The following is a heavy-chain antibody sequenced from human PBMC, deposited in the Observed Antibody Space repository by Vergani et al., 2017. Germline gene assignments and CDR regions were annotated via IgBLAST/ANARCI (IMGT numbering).Heavy chain of an antibody. CDR1: GFSFSSYG. Sequence: QEKLVESGGGAVQPGGSLKVSCAASGFSFSSYGTHWVRQAPGKGLEWVVGISFDGTNEYYPDLVKGRFTISRDIAKNTLYLQVRSLRLEDTGVYHCVRDRGLCAGGRCYTEAWDYWGQGTPVTVSS. V-gene: IGHV3-30*03. J-gene: IGHJ4*02. CDR2: ISFDGTNE. CDR3: VRDRGLCAGGRCYTEAWDY. D-gene: IGHD2-2*02.